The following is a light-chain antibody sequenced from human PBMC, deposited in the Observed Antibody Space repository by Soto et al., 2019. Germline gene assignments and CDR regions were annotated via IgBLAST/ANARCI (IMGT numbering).Light chain of an antibody. J-gene: IGKJ1*01. V-gene: IGKV3-11*01. CDR2: DAS. Sequence: EIVLTQSPATLSLSPGERATLSCRASQSVSSYLACYQQKPGQAPRLLIYDASNRATGIPARFSGSGSGTDFTLTISSLETEDFAVYYCQQRSNWPPETFGQGTKVEIK. CDR1: QSVSSY. CDR3: QQRSNWPPET.